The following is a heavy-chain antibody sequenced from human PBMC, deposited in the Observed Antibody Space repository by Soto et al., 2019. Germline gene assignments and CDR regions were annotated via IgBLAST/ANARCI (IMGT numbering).Heavy chain of an antibody. Sequence: PGGSLKLSCASRGFPVYSNYMFWVRQAPGKGLEWVSFIYSDGSTYYADSVKGRFIISRDNSNNTLYFQMNSLRAEDTAVYYCATLTKYDILTGFYPCWGQGT. CDR2: IYSDGST. D-gene: IGHD3-9*01. CDR1: GFPVYSNY. CDR3: ATLTKYDILTGFYPC. V-gene: IGHV3-66*01. J-gene: IGHJ4*02.